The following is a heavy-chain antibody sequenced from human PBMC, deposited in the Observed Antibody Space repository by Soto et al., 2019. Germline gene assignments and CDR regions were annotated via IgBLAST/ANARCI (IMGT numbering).Heavy chain of an antibody. D-gene: IGHD2-15*01. Sequence: QVQLVESGGGVVQPGRSLRLSCAASGFTFSSYAMHWVRQAPGKGLEWVAVISYDGSNKYYADSVKGRFTISRDNSKNTLYLQMNSLGAEDTAVYYCARGSHRHCSGGSCRRGFDYWGQGTLVTVSS. CDR3: ARGSHRHCSGGSCRRGFDY. CDR2: ISYDGSNK. J-gene: IGHJ4*02. V-gene: IGHV3-30-3*01. CDR1: GFTFSSYA.